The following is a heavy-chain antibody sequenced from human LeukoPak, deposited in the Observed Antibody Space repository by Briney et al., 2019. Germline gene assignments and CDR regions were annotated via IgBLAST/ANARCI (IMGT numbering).Heavy chain of an antibody. CDR3: ATADCTNGVCYKWFDY. CDR2: MNPNSGNT. D-gene: IGHD2-8*01. V-gene: IGHV1-8*02. J-gene: IGHJ4*02. CDR1: GGTFSSYA. Sequence: GASVKVSCKASGGTFSSYAISWVRQAPGQGLEWMGWMNPNSGNTGYAQKFQGRVTMTEDTSTDTAYMELSSLRSEDTAVYYCATADCTNGVCYKWFDYWGQGTLVTVSS.